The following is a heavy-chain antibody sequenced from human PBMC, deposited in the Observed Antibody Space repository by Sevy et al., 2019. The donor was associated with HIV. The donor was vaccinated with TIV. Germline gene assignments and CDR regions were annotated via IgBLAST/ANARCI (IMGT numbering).Heavy chain of an antibody. CDR2: IYYSGST. J-gene: IGHJ4*02. CDR3: ARWQEGDEVVRGGIFDY. Sequence: SETLSLTCTVSGGSISSYYWSWIRQPPGKGLEWIGYIYYSGSTNYNPSLKGRVTISVDTSKNQFSLKLSSVTAADTAVYYCARWQEGDEVVRGGIFDYWGQGTLVTVSS. V-gene: IGHV4-59*01. D-gene: IGHD3-10*01. CDR1: GGSISSYY.